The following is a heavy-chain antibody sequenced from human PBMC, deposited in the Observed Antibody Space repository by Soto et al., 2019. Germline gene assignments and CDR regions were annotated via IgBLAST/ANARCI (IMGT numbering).Heavy chain of an antibody. D-gene: IGHD2-15*01. V-gene: IGHV3-66*01. J-gene: IGHJ4*02. CDR2: IYSAGNT. CDR3: ARDKGRSPPDY. Sequence: GGSLRLSCAASGFTVSSNYMSWVRQAPGKGLEWISIIYSAGNTYYADSVKGRFTISRDNAKNSLYLQMNSLRAEDTAVYYCARDKGRSPPDYWGQGTLVTVSS. CDR1: GFTVSSNY.